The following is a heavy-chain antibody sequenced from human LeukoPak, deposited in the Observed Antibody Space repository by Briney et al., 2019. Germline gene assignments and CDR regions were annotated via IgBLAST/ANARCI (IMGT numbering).Heavy chain of an antibody. D-gene: IGHD6-13*01. V-gene: IGHV3-13*01. J-gene: IGHJ4*02. CDR1: GFTFSDSD. CDR2: ISPAGDT. Sequence: TGGSLRLSCAASGFTFSDSDMHWVRQTAGKGLEWVSAISPAGDTYYVGSVKGRFTISREDAKKSFYLQMNSLRAGDTAVYYCARGQAQQLEIDYWGQGALVTVSS. CDR3: ARGQAQQLEIDY.